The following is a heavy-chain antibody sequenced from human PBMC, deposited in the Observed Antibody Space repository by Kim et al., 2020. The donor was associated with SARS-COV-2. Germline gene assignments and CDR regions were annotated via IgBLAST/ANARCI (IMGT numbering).Heavy chain of an antibody. J-gene: IGHJ5*02. V-gene: IGHV4-39*07. CDR3: ARVSAVASWFDP. D-gene: IGHD6-19*01. CDR2: IYYSGST. Sequence: SETLSLTCTVSGGSISSSSYYWGWIRQPPGKGLEWIGSIYYSGSTYYNPSLKSRVTISVDTSKNQFSLKLSSVTAADTAVYYCARVSAVASWFDPWGQGTLVTVSS. CDR1: GGSISSSSYY.